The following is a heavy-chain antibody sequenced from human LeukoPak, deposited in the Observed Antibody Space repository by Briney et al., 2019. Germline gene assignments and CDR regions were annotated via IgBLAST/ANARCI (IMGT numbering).Heavy chain of an antibody. CDR3: ARRGPAGSSSSGMDV. Sequence: SQTLSLTCAISGDSVSSNSAAWNWIRQSPSRGLEWLGRTYCRSRWYNDYAASVKSRITINPDTSENQFSLQLNSVTPEDTAVYYCARRGPAGSSSSGMDVWGQGTTVIVSS. CDR1: GDSVSSNSAA. D-gene: IGHD6-6*01. V-gene: IGHV6-1*01. J-gene: IGHJ6*02. CDR2: TYCRSRWYN.